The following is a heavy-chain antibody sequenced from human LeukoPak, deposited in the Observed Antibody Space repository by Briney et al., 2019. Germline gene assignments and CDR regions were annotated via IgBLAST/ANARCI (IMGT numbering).Heavy chain of an antibody. D-gene: IGHD6-13*01. J-gene: IGHJ4*02. V-gene: IGHV3-30*04. CDR1: GFTLSSYA. CDR2: ISYDGSNK. CDR3: AKAAAASYYFDY. Sequence: GGSLRLSCAASGFTLSSYAMHWVRQAPGKGLEWVAVISYDGSNKYYADSVKGRFTISRDNSKNTLYLQMNSLRAEDTAVYYCAKAAAASYYFDYWGQGTLVTVSS.